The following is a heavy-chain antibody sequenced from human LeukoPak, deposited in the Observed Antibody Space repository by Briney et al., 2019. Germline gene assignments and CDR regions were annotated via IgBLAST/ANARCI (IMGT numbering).Heavy chain of an antibody. Sequence: ASVKVSCKASGYTFTDYYIHWVRQAPGQGLEWMGWITTYNGNTKYAQKLQGRVTMTTDTSTSTVYMDLRGLRSDDTAVYYCARGYDYGDYVGDFDYWGQGTLVTVSS. V-gene: IGHV1-18*04. CDR1: GYTFTDYY. CDR3: ARGYDYGDYVGDFDY. D-gene: IGHD4-17*01. CDR2: ITTYNGNT. J-gene: IGHJ4*02.